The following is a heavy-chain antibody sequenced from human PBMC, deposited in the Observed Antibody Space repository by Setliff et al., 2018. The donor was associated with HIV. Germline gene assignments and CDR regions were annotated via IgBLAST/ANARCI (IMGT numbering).Heavy chain of an antibody. V-gene: IGHV1-3*01. CDR2: INPGNGNT. Sequence: GASVKVSCKASGYTFTSYAIHWVRQAPGQRLEWMGWINPGNGNTKYSQNFQGRVTITRDTSATTVYMELSSLRSEDTAVCYCARDERDYDFWNGYAYYMDVWGKGTTVTVSS. CDR3: ARDERDYDFWNGYAYYMDV. J-gene: IGHJ6*03. D-gene: IGHD3-3*01. CDR1: GYTFTSYA.